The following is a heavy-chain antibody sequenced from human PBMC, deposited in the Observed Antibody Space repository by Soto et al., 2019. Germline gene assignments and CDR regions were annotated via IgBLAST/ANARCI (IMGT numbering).Heavy chain of an antibody. D-gene: IGHD2-15*01. J-gene: IGHJ4*02. V-gene: IGHV4-34*01. CDR1: GGSFSGYY. CDR3: ARGAVGVAARLGLYYFDY. Sequence: NPSETLSLTCAVYGGSFSGYYWSWIRQPPGKGLEWIGEINHSGSTNYNPSLKSRVTISVDTSKNQFSLKLSSVTAADTAVYYCARGAVGVAARLGLYYFDYWGQGTLVTVSS. CDR2: INHSGST.